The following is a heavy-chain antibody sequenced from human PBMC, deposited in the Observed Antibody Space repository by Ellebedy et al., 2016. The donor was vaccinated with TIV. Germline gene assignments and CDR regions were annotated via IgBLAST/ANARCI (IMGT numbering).Heavy chain of an antibody. D-gene: IGHD2-15*01. J-gene: IGHJ4*02. CDR2: IWYDGSIK. CDR1: GLTFSRYG. Sequence: GESLKISCAASGLTFSRYGMHWIRQAPDKGLEWVAVIWYDGSIKYLADSVKGRFTISRDNFNNTLYLQMNSLRAEDTAMYYCASGPYQEAAIDFWGQGTLVTVYS. V-gene: IGHV3-33*01. CDR3: ASGPYQEAAIDF.